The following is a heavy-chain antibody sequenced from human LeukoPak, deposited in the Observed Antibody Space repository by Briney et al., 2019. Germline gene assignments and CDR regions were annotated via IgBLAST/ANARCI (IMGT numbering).Heavy chain of an antibody. CDR3: ARGGSLGTADY. CDR1: GFTFGSYW. J-gene: IGHJ4*02. CDR2: IHKDGET. Sequence: GGSLRLSCVASGFTFGSYWMHWVRQVPGKGLVWVSCIHKDGETTYADSVKGRFIISRDNAKNTLYLQMKSLEVEDTAVYYCARGGSLGTADYWGQGTLVTVSS. V-gene: IGHV3-74*01. D-gene: IGHD2-21*02.